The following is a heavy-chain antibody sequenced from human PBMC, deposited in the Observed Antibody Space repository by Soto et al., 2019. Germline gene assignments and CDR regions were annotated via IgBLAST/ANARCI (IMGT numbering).Heavy chain of an antibody. V-gene: IGHV3-23*01. CDR2: ISGSGGST. CDR3: AKDRLNYYDSSGYPYFDY. D-gene: IGHD3-22*01. CDR1: GFTFSSYA. J-gene: IGHJ4*02. Sequence: GSLRLSCAASGFTFSSYAMSWVRQAPGKGLEWVSAISGSGGSTYYADSVKSRFTISRDNSKNTLYLQMNSLRAEDTAVYYCAKDRLNYYDSSGYPYFDYWGQGTLVTVSS.